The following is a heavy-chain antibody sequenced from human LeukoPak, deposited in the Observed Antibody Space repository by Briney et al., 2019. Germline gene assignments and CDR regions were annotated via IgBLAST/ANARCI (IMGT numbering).Heavy chain of an antibody. CDR2: IYHSGST. J-gene: IGHJ6*03. D-gene: IGHD3-10*01. Sequence: PSGTLFLTCAVSGGSISSSNWWSWVRQPPGKGLEWIGEIYHSGSTNYNPSLKSRVTISVDKSKNQFSLELSSVTAADTAVYYCARAFHSDASGRYKGFYYMDVWGKGTTVTVSS. CDR1: GGSISSSNW. V-gene: IGHV4-4*02. CDR3: ARAFHSDASGRYKGFYYMDV.